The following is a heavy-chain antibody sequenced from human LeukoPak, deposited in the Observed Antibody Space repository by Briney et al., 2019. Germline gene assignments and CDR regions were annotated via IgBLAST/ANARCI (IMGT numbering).Heavy chain of an antibody. V-gene: IGHV3-11*01. CDR2: ISSSGSTI. Sequence: PGGSLRLSCAASGFTFSNAWMSWIRQAPGKGLEWVSYISSSGSTIYYADSVKGRFTISRDNAKNSLYLQMNSLRAEDTAVYYCASWAGNTQSDSWSGPFDYWGQGTLVTVSS. CDR1: GFTFSNAW. CDR3: ASWAGNTQSDSWSGPFDY. D-gene: IGHD3-3*01. J-gene: IGHJ4*02.